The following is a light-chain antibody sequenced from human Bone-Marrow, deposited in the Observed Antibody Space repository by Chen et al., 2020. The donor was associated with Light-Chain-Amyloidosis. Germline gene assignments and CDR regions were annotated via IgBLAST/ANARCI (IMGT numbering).Light chain of an antibody. CDR1: QGIRTD. Sequence: AIQMPQSPSSLSASVGDRVTITCRASQGIRTDLGWYQQKPGKAPKLLIYAASSLESGVPSRFSGGGSDTDFTLTISSLQPEDFATYYCLQDYFYPPTFGQGTKVEIK. V-gene: IGKV1-6*01. CDR3: LQDYFYPPT. CDR2: AAS. J-gene: IGKJ1*01.